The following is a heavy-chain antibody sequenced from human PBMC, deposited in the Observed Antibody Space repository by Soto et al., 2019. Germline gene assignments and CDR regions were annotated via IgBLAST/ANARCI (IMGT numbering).Heavy chain of an antibody. J-gene: IGHJ4*02. D-gene: IGHD3-10*01. CDR3: ARHNYGSGSTYFGY. V-gene: IGHV4-4*02. CDR2: IYHSGST. Sequence: TSETLSLTCAVSGGSISSSNWWSWVRQPPGKGLEWIGEIYHSGSTNYNPSLKSRVTISVDTSKNQFSLKLNSMTAADTAVYYCARHNYGSGSTYFGYWGQGALVTVSS. CDR1: GGSISSSNW.